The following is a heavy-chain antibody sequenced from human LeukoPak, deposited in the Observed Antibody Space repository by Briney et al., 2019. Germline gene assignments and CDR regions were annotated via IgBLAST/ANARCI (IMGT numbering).Heavy chain of an antibody. CDR1: GYTFTGYY. CDR3: ARPYYDSSASGEYYFDY. J-gene: IGHJ4*02. Sequence: ASVKVSCKASGYTFTGYYMHWVRQAPGQGLEWMGWINPNSGGTNYAQKFQGRVTMTRDTSISTAYMELSRLRSDDTAVYYCARPYYDSSASGEYYFDYWGQGTLVTVSS. CDR2: INPNSGGT. D-gene: IGHD3-22*01. V-gene: IGHV1-2*02.